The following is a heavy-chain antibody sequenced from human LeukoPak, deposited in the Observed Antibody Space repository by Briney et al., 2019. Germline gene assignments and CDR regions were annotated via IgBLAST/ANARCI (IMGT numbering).Heavy chain of an antibody. V-gene: IGHV4-31*03. CDR2: IHYSGST. J-gene: IGHJ6*03. Sequence: MPSQTLSLTCTVSGGCISSGGYYWIWIRQHPGKGLEWIGYIHYSGSTYYNPSLNSRVTISVDTSKNQFSLKLSSVTAADTAVYYCERAGTHYIGHSYYYYMDVWGKGTTVTVSS. D-gene: IGHD1-14*01. CDR1: GGCISSGGYY. CDR3: ERAGTHYIGHSYYYYMDV.